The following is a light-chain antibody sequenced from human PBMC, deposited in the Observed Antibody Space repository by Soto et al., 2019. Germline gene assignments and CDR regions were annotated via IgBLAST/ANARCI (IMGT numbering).Light chain of an antibody. Sequence: DSEMTQSQYSLSASIGDRVTITCRASQNIGSFLNWYQQKPGEAPRLLVYSAFRIQSGVPSRFNASGSGTDFTLSISSLQPEDFSTYYCQQGSTTPITFGLGTRLEIK. CDR3: QQGSTTPIT. CDR2: SAF. CDR1: QNIGSF. V-gene: IGKV1-39*01. J-gene: IGKJ5*01.